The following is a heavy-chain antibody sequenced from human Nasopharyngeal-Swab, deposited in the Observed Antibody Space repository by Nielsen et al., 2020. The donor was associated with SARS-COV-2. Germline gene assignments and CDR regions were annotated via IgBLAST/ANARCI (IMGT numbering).Heavy chain of an antibody. CDR1: AYTFTGYY. J-gene: IGHJ4*02. CDR2: INPNSGGT. V-gene: IGHV1-2*06. CDR3: AREGSLYGGNLFDY. Sequence: ASAMVSCKASAYTFTGYYMHCVRQPPGQGLEWMGRINPNSGGTNYAQKFQGRVTMTRDTSISTAYMELSRLRSDDTAVYYCAREGSLYGGNLFDYWGQGTLVTVSS. D-gene: IGHD4-23*01.